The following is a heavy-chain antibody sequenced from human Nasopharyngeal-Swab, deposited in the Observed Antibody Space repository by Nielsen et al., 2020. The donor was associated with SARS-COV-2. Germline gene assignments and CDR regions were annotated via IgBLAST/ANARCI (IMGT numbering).Heavy chain of an antibody. Sequence: SETLSLTCTVSGGSISSYYRSWIRQPAGKGLEWIGRIYTSGSTNYNPSPKSRVTMSVDTSKNQFSLKLSPVTAADTAVYYCARGPEYYDFWSGYPGNAFDIWGQGTMVTVSS. D-gene: IGHD3-3*01. J-gene: IGHJ3*02. V-gene: IGHV4-4*07. CDR1: GGSISSYY. CDR2: IYTSGST. CDR3: ARGPEYYDFWSGYPGNAFDI.